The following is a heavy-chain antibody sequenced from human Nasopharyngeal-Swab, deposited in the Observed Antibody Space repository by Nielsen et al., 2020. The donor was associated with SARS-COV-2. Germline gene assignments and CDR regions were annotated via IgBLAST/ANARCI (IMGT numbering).Heavy chain of an antibody. CDR2: IYYSGST. J-gene: IGHJ4*02. CDR1: GGSISSSSYY. V-gene: IGHV4-39*01. D-gene: IGHD3-22*01. CDR3: AKQCYYDSSGYDPRSYYFDY. Sequence: SETLSLTCTVSGGSISSSSYYWGWIRQPPGKGLEWIGSIYYSGSTYYNPSLKSRVTISVDTSKNQFSLKLSSVTAADTAVYYCAKQCYYDSSGYDPRSYYFDYWSQGTLVTVSS.